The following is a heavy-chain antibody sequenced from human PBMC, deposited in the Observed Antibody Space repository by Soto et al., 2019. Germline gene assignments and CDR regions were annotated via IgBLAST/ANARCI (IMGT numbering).Heavy chain of an antibody. J-gene: IGHJ4*02. CDR1: GGSISSGDYY. Sequence: PSETLSLTCTVSGGSISSGDYYWSWIRQPPGKGLEWIGYIYNTGATYYKPSLMGRIAISLDTSKKQFSLRLSSVTAADTAVYFCARGRVLVEGFDYWGQGTLVTVSS. CDR2: IYNTGAT. D-gene: IGHD2-8*02. V-gene: IGHV4-30-4*01. CDR3: ARGRVLVEGFDY.